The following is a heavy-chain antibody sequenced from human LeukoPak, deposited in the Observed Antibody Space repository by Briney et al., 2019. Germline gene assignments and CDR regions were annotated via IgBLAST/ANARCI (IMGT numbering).Heavy chain of an antibody. CDR2: ISYDGSNK. V-gene: IGHV3-30-3*01. Sequence: GGSLRLFCAASGFTFSSYAMHWLRQAPGKGLEGVAVISYDGSNKYYADSVKGRFTISRDNSKDTLYLQMNSLRAEDTAVYYCARDIYDSSGYGGDYWGQGTLVTVSS. CDR1: GFTFSSYA. CDR3: ARDIYDSSGYGGDY. J-gene: IGHJ4*02. D-gene: IGHD3-22*01.